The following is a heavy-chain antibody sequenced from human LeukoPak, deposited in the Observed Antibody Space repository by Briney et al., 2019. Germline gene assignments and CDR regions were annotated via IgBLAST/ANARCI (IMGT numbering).Heavy chain of an antibody. CDR3: ASGAATPQGSIYFDH. J-gene: IGHJ4*02. D-gene: IGHD2-15*01. Sequence: ASVKVSCKASGGTFSSYAISWVRQAPGQGLEWMGGIIPIFGTANYAQKFQARVTITADESTSTAYMELSSLRSEDTAVYYCASGAATPQGSIYFDHWGQGTLVTVSS. CDR1: GGTFSSYA. CDR2: IIPIFGTA. V-gene: IGHV1-69*13.